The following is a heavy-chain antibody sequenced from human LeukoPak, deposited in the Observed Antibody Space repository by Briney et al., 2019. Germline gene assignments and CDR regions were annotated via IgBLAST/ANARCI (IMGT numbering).Heavy chain of an antibody. D-gene: IGHD1-1*01. J-gene: IGHJ6*03. CDR3: ARLSGITSGTPLLYYYYYMDV. Sequence: KPPETLSLTCTVSGGSISSSSYYWGWIRQPPGKGLEWIGIIYYSGTTYYNPSLESRVTISVDTSKNQFSLKLSSATAADTAVYYCARLSGITSGTPLLYYYYYMDVWGKGTTVTVSS. CDR2: IYYSGTT. V-gene: IGHV4-39*01. CDR1: GGSISSSSYY.